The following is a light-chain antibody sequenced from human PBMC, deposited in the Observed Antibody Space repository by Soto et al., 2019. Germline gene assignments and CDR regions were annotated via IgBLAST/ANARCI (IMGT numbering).Light chain of an antibody. J-gene: IGKJ5*01. V-gene: IGKV1-39*01. CDR3: QQYNSTREIT. CDR1: QSISSY. Sequence: DIQMTQSPSSLSASVGDRVTITCRASQSISSYLNWYQQKPGKAPKLLIYAASSLQSGVPSRFSGSGSGTDFTLTISSLQPEDFATYYCQQYNSTREITFGQGTRLEIK. CDR2: AAS.